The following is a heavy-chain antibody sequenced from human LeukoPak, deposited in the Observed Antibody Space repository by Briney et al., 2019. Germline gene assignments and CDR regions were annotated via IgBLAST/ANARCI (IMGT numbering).Heavy chain of an antibody. CDR1: GFSFTTYL. CDR2: IYPSDSYT. Sequence: GESLKISCQGSGFSFTTYLISWVRQMPGKGLEWMGRIYPSDSYTNYSPSFQGRVTISADKSISTAYLQLTSLRASDTAIYYCARHFYSGYDLIDYWARGTLVTAS. CDR3: ARHFYSGYDLIDY. D-gene: IGHD5-12*01. V-gene: IGHV5-10-1*01. J-gene: IGHJ4*02.